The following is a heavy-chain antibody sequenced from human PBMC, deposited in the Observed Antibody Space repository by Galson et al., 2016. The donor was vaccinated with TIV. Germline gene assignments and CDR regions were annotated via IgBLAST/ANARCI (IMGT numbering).Heavy chain of an antibody. V-gene: IGHV3-21*06. Sequence: YSMNWVRQAPGKGLEWVSSITSSSSYLYYADSVKGRFTISRDNAKNSLFLQMTTLRADDTAVYYCARDTEQYNSFTDTFDVWGQGTMVTVSS. CDR3: ARDTEQYNSFTDTFDV. J-gene: IGHJ3*01. CDR2: ITSSSSYL. D-gene: IGHD6-6*01. CDR1: YS.